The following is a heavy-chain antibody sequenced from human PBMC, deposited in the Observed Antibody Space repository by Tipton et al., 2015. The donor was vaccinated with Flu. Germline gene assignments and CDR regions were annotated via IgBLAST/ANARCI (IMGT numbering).Heavy chain of an antibody. CDR1: GYIFTNYG. D-gene: IGHD2-15*01. CDR3: ARDWRPYCTGGSCYWDS. J-gene: IGHJ5*02. CDR2: IGAYNGDT. V-gene: IGHV1-18*01. Sequence: QLVQSGAEIKKPGASVKVSCKASGYIFTNYGIGWVRRAPGQGLEWMGWIGAYNGDTNYAQQLQGRVTMTTDTSTSTAYMELRSLGSDDTAVYYCARDWRPYCTGGSCYWDSWGQGTLVTVSS.